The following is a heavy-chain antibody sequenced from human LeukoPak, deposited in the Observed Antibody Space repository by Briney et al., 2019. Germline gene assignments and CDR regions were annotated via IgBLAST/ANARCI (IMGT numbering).Heavy chain of an antibody. D-gene: IGHD4-17*01. CDR2: ISSSSSYI. Sequence: GGSLRLSCAASGFTVSSNYMSWIRQAPGKGLEWVSSISSSSSYIYYADSVKGRFTISRDNAKNSLYLQMNSLRAEDTAVYYCARESTVTTVDYWGQGTLVTVSS. J-gene: IGHJ4*02. CDR3: ARESTVTTVDY. V-gene: IGHV3-21*01. CDR1: GFTVSSNY.